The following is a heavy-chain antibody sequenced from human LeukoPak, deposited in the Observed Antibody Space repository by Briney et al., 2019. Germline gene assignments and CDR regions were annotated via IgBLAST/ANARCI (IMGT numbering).Heavy chain of an antibody. Sequence: PSETLSVTCAVYGGSFRHFYWSWVRQPRGKGLEWIGEFTESGSTNYNPSLKSRVTISADTSKNQFSLKLRSVTAADTAVYYCARIGGYNYDLDYWGHGTLVTVSS. J-gene: IGHJ4*01. D-gene: IGHD5-24*01. CDR2: FTESGST. CDR1: GGSFRHFY. CDR3: ARIGGYNYDLDY. V-gene: IGHV4-34*01.